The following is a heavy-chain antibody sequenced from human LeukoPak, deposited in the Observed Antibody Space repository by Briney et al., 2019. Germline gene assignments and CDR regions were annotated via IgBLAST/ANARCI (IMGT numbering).Heavy chain of an antibody. CDR1: GFTFNNYA. Sequence: GGSLRLSCEASGFTFNNYAMSWVRQAPGQGLEWVSAISNSGGSTFYADSVKGRFTISRDNSNNTLYLQMNSLRAEDTAVYYCAKGYTYGLTMFCFDYWGQGTLVTVSS. V-gene: IGHV3-23*01. CDR3: AKGYTYGLTMFCFDY. J-gene: IGHJ4*02. D-gene: IGHD5-18*01. CDR2: ISNSGGST.